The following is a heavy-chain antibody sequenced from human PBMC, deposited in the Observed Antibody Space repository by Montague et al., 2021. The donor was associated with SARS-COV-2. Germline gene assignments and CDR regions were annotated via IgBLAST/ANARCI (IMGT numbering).Heavy chain of an antibody. CDR2: INHGGST. V-gene: IGHV4-34*01. CDR1: GGSFSGNY. Sequence: SETLSLTCAVYGGSFSGNYWNWIRQPPGKGLEWIGEINHGGSTNYNPSRKSRLTISADTSKNQFSLKLTSVAAADTAVYYCARLRDGVVPSPILGVGPYYSYYYMDVWGKGTTVTVSS. J-gene: IGHJ6*03. D-gene: IGHD3-10*01. CDR3: ARLRDGVVPSPILGVGPYYSYYYMDV.